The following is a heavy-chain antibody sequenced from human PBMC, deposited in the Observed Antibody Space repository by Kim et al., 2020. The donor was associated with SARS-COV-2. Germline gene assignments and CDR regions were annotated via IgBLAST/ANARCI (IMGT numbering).Heavy chain of an antibody. Sequence: GGSLRLSCAACGFTFSSYAMHWVRQAPGKGLEWVAVISYDGSNKYYADSVKGRFTISRDNSKNTLYLQMNSLRAEDTAVYYCARYEDAFDIWGQGTMVTVSS. CDR1: GFTFSSYA. J-gene: IGHJ3*02. D-gene: IGHD3-3*01. V-gene: IGHV3-30-3*01. CDR3: ARYEDAFDI. CDR2: ISYDGSNK.